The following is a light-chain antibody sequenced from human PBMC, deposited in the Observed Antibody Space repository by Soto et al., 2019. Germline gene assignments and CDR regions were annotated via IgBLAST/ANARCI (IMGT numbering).Light chain of an antibody. CDR2: EVS. V-gene: IGLV2-14*01. Sequence: QSALTQPASVSGSPGQSITISCTGTSSDVGGYNFVSWSQQHPGKAPKLMIYEVSNRPSGVSYRVSGSKSGNTASLPISGRQADDEADYYCSSYTSSNTLPYVFGTGTKLTVL. CDR3: SSYTSSNTLPYV. J-gene: IGLJ1*01. CDR1: SSDVGGYNF.